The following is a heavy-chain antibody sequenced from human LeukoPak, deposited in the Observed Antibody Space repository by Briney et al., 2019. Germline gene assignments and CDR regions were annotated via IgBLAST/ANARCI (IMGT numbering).Heavy chain of an antibody. D-gene: IGHD1-26*01. CDR1: GGSFSGYY. CDR2: INHSGST. CDR3: AREGGSYRTANWFDP. V-gene: IGHV4-34*01. J-gene: IGHJ5*02. Sequence: PSETLSLTCAVYGGSFSGYYWTWIRQSPGKGLEWIGEINHSGSTNYNPSLKSRVTISVDTSKNQFSLKLSSVTAADTAVYYCAREGGSYRTANWFDPWGQGTLVTVSS.